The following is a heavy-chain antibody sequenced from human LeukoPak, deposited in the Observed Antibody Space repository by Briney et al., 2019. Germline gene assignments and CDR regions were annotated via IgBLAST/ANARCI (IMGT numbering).Heavy chain of an antibody. D-gene: IGHD2-2*02. Sequence: PGGSLRLSCAASGFTFSSYNMNWVRQAPGKGLEWVSFISSSGSYIYYADSVRGRFTISRDNAENSLYLQMNSLRAEDTAVYYCARGADCSSTGCYKGDWFDPWGQGTLVTVSS. CDR3: ARGADCSSTGCYKGDWFDP. CDR1: GFTFSSYN. V-gene: IGHV3-21*01. J-gene: IGHJ5*02. CDR2: ISSSGSYI.